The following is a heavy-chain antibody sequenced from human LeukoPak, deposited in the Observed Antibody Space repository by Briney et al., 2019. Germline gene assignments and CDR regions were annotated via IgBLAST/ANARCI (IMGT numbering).Heavy chain of an antibody. D-gene: IGHD3-3*01. CDR1: GGSISSYY. CDR3: AIRFRYGYGAFDI. Sequence: SETLSLTCTVSGGSISSYYWSWIRQPPGKGLEWIGEINHSGSTNYNPSLKSRVTISVDTSKNQFSLKLSSVTAADTAVYYCAIRFRYGYGAFDIWGQGTMVTVSS. V-gene: IGHV4-34*01. CDR2: INHSGST. J-gene: IGHJ3*02.